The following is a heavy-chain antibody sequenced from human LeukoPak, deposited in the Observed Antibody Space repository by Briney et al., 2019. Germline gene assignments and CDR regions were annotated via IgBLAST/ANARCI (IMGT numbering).Heavy chain of an antibody. CDR3: ARVAYDFWSGYSDFQH. J-gene: IGHJ1*01. V-gene: IGHV1-18*01. Sequence: ASVKVSCKASGGTFSSYAISWVRQAPGQGLEWMGWISAYNGNTNYAQKLQGRVTMTTDTSTSTAYMELRSLRSDDTAVYYCARVAYDFWSGYSDFQHWGQGTLVTVSS. D-gene: IGHD3-3*01. CDR1: GGTFSSYA. CDR2: ISAYNGNT.